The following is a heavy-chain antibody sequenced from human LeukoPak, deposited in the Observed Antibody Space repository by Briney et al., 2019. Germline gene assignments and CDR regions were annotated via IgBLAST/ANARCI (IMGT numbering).Heavy chain of an antibody. J-gene: IGHJ6*03. V-gene: IGHV3-73*01. Sequence: PGGSLRLSCAASGFTFSGSSMHWVRQASGKGLEWVGRIRSKVNSYTTAYAASVKGRFTISRDDSKNTAYLQMNSLKAEDTAVYYCTRGMDVWGKGITVTVSS. CDR1: GFTFSGSS. CDR3: TRGMDV. CDR2: IRSKVNSYTT.